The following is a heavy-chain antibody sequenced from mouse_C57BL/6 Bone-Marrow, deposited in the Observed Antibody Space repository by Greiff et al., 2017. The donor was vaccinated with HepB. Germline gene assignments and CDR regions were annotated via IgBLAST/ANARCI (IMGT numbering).Heavy chain of an antibody. V-gene: IGHV1-55*01. Sequence: QVQLQQPGAELVKPGASVKMSCKASGYTFTSYWITWVKQRPGQGLEWIGDIYPGSGSTNYNEKFKSKATLTVDTSSSTAYMQLSSLTSEDSAVYYCARWRIYTTVVATKGYYSMDYWGQGTSVTVSS. CDR2: IYPGSGST. J-gene: IGHJ4*01. CDR1: GYTFTSYW. CDR3: ARWRIYTTVVATKGYYSMDY. D-gene: IGHD1-1*01.